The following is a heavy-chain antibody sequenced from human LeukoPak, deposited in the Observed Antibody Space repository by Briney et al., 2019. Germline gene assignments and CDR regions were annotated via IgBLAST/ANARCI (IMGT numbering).Heavy chain of an antibody. J-gene: IGHJ4*02. V-gene: IGHV4-4*02. Sequence: SETLSLTCAVSGGSISSSNWWSWVRQPPGKGLEWIGEIYHSGSTNYNPSLKSRVTISVDTSKNQFSLKLSSVTAADTAVYYCARVLGPRYSGDYWGQGTLVTVSS. CDR3: ARVLGPRYSGDY. D-gene: IGHD6-13*01. CDR1: GGSISSSNW. CDR2: IYHSGST.